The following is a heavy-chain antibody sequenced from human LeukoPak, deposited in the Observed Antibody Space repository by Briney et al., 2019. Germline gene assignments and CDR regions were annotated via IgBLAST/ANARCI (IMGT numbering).Heavy chain of an antibody. CDR2: INQDGNEK. V-gene: IGHV3-7*01. CDR1: GFTFSNYW. Sequence: PGGSLRLSCAASGFTFSNYWMTWVRQAPGKGLEWVANINQDGNEKYYVDSVKGRFTISRDNAKNSLYLQMNSLRIEDTAVYYCARDGDGDYVFSYYFDYWGQGTLVTVSS. D-gene: IGHD4-17*01. J-gene: IGHJ4*02. CDR3: ARDGDGDYVFSYYFDY.